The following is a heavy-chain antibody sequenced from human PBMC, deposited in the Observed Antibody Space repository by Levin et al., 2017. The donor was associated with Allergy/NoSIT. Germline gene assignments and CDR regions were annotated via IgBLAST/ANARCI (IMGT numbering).Heavy chain of an antibody. J-gene: IGHJ4*02. Sequence: PGGSLRLSCAASGFTFSSYAMHWVRQAPGKGLEWVAVISYDGSNKYYADSVKGRFTISRDNSKNTLYLQMNSLRAEDTAVYYCARDYDYGDYLGLFDYWGQGTLVTVSS. D-gene: IGHD4-17*01. V-gene: IGHV3-30-3*01. CDR3: ARDYDYGDYLGLFDY. CDR1: GFTFSSYA. CDR2: ISYDGSNK.